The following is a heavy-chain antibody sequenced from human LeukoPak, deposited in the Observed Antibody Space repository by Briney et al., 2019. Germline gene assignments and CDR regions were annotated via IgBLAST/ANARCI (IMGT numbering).Heavy chain of an antibody. D-gene: IGHD3-9*01. V-gene: IGHV4-59*12. Sequence: SETLSLTCTVSGGSISSYYWSWIRQPPGKGLEWIGYIYYSGSTNYNPSLKSRVTISVDTSKNQFSLKLSSVTAADTAVYYCARSFYDILTGYYYFDYWGQGTLVTVSS. CDR3: ARSFYDILTGYYYFDY. J-gene: IGHJ4*02. CDR1: GGSISSYY. CDR2: IYYSGST.